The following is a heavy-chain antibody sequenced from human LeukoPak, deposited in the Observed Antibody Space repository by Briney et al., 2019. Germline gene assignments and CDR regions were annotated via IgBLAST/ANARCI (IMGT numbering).Heavy chain of an antibody. CDR2: ISSSSSYI. J-gene: IGHJ6*03. CDR3: ARDGIVVVPAAIPGDYYSMDV. Sequence: PGGSLRLSCAASGFTFSSYSMNWVRQAPGKGLEWVSSISSSSSYIYYADSVKGRFTISRDNAKNSLYLQMNSLRAEDTAVYYCARDGIVVVPAAIPGDYYSMDVWGKGTTVTVSS. V-gene: IGHV3-21*01. CDR1: GFTFSSYS. D-gene: IGHD2-2*02.